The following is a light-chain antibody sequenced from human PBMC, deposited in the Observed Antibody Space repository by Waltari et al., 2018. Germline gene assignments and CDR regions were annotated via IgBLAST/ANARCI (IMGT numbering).Light chain of an antibody. Sequence: CRTQQTIRTTYLAWEQQKPGQSPALLIYCRFSSATSISDRFTGSGSETDFALTISSLEPKDFVTYDCQQYDISPLTFGGGTKVEIK. CDR2: CRF. V-gene: IGKV3-20*01. CDR1: QTIRTTY. CDR3: QQYDISPLT. J-gene: IGKJ4*01.